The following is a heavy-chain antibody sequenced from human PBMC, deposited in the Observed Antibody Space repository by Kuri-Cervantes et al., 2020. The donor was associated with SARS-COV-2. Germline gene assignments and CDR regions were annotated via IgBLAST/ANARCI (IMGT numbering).Heavy chain of an antibody. CDR1: GFTFSDYY. J-gene: IGHJ6*03. CDR3: ARGPPYSSSSYYYYYMDV. Sequence: GGSLRLSCAASGFTFSDYYMSWIRQAPGKGLEWVSYISSSGSTIYYADSVKGRFTISRDNAKNSLYLQMNSLSAEGTAVYYCARGPPYSSSSYYYYYMDVWGKGTTVTVSS. D-gene: IGHD6-6*01. CDR2: ISSSGSTI. V-gene: IGHV3-11*04.